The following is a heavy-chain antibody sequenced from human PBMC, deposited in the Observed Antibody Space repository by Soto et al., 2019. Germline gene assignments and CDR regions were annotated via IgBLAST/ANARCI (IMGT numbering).Heavy chain of an antibody. Sequence: SVKVSCKASGGTFSSYAISWVRQAPGQGLEWMGGIIPIFGTANYAQKFQGRVTITADESTSTAYMELSSLRSEDTAVYYCARVGNDIVLMVYAMGTNTAYYYGMDVWGQGTTVTVSS. CDR1: GGTFSSYA. J-gene: IGHJ6*02. V-gene: IGHV1-69*13. CDR3: ARVGNDIVLMVYAMGTNTAYYYGMDV. CDR2: IIPIFGTA. D-gene: IGHD2-8*01.